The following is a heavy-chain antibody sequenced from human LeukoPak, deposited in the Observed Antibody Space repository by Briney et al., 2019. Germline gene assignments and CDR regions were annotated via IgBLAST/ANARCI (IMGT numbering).Heavy chain of an antibody. CDR2: IYYSGST. CDR1: GGSISSYY. D-gene: IGHD3-22*01. Sequence: PSETLSLTCTVSGGSISSYYWSWIRQPPGKGLEWIGYIYYSGSTNYNPSLKSRVTISVDTSKNQFSLKLSSVTAADTAVYYCARGTTYYYDSSGPGDAFDIWGQGTMVTVSS. J-gene: IGHJ3*02. V-gene: IGHV4-59*08. CDR3: ARGTTYYYDSSGPGDAFDI.